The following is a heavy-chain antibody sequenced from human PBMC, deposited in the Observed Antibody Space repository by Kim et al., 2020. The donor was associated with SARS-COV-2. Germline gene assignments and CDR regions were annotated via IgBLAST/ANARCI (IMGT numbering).Heavy chain of an antibody. J-gene: IGHJ4*01. CDR1: GGSISSSSYY. CDR3: ARHPSRVRWWTVFYYF. Sequence: SETLSLTCTVSGGSISSSSYYWGWIRQPPGKGLEWIGSIYYSGSTYYNPSLKSRVTISVDTSKNQFSLKLSSVTAADTAVYYCARHPSRVRWWTVFYYF. CDR2: IYYSGST. D-gene: IGHD2-8*02. V-gene: IGHV4-39*01.